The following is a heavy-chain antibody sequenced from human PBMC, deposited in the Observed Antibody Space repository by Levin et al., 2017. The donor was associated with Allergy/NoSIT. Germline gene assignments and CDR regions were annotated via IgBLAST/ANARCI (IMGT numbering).Heavy chain of an antibody. Sequence: GGSLRLSCAASGFTFSRYWMTWVRQAPGKGLEWVANIKQDGSDEYFVDSVKDRFSISRDNAQGAVYLQMNSLRAEDTAVYYCATGGEDDFPMGDYFEYWGQGTLVTVSS. CDR2: IKQDGSDE. V-gene: IGHV3-7*01. J-gene: IGHJ4*02. CDR3: ATGGEDDFPMGDYFEY. CDR1: GFTFSRYW. D-gene: IGHD3-16*01.